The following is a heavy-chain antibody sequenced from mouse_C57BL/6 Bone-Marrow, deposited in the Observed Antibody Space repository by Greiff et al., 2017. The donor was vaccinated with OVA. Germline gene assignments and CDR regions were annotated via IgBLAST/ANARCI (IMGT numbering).Heavy chain of an antibody. D-gene: IGHD1-1*01. CDR2: ISSGGDYI. Sequence: EVMLVESGAGLVKPGGSLKLSCAASGFTFSSYAMSWVRQTPEKRLEWVAYISSGGDYIYYADTVKGRFTISRDNARNTLYLQMSSLKSEDTAMYYCTSSTTVVPFAYWGQGTLVTVSA. V-gene: IGHV5-9-1*02. CDR1: GFTFSSYA. CDR3: TSSTTVVPFAY. J-gene: IGHJ3*01.